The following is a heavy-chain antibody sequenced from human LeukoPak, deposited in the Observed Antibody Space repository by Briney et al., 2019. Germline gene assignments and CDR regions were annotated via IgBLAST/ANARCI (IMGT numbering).Heavy chain of an antibody. D-gene: IGHD3-10*01. J-gene: IGHJ5*02. Sequence: PSETLSLTCAVSGGSISSSSYYWGWIRQPPGKGLEGIGRIYYSGSTYHNPSLKSRVTISVDTSKNQFSLKLSSVSAADTAVYYCARVTYYYGSGSYYFDWFDPWGQGTLVTVSS. V-gene: IGHV4-39*07. CDR3: ARVTYYYGSGSYYFDWFDP. CDR2: IYYSGST. CDR1: GGSISSSSYY.